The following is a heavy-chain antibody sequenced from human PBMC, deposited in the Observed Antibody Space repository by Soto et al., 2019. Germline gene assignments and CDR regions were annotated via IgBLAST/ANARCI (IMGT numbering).Heavy chain of an antibody. CDR3: ARDRDGGWNFSDC. CDR2: IWNDGSRK. J-gene: IGHJ4*02. CDR1: GFNFSSYG. D-gene: IGHD1-7*01. Sequence: GGSLRLSCAASGFNFSSYGMHWVRQGPGKGLVWVAVIWNDGSRKYYADSVKGRFTISRDNSKNSLYLEMNSLRAEDTAVYYCARDRDGGWNFSDCWGQGTLVTVSS. V-gene: IGHV3-33*01.